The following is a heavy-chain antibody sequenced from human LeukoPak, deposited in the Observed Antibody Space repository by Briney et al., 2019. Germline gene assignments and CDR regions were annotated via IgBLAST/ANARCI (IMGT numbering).Heavy chain of an antibody. V-gene: IGHV4-34*01. CDR2: INHSGST. CDR3: ARAYGGNSTYYFDY. J-gene: IGHJ4*02. Sequence: SETLSLTCVVYGGSFSGYYWSWIRQPPGKGLEWIGEINHSGSTNYNPSLKSRVTISVDTSKNQFSLKLSSVTAADTAVYYCARAYGGNSTYYFDYWGQGTLVTVSS. D-gene: IGHD4-23*01. CDR1: GGSFSGYY.